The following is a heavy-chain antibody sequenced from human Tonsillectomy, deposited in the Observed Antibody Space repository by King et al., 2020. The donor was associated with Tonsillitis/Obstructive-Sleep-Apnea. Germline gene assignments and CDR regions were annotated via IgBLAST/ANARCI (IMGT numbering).Heavy chain of an antibody. Sequence: VQLVESGGGVVQPGRSLRLSCAASGFTFSTYGMHWVRQAPGKGLEWVAVIWYDGSNKYYVDSVKGRFTISRDNSKNMVYLQMNSLRGEDTAVYYCVPCDLLTDNFHYWGQGSLVTVSS. V-gene: IGHV3-33*01. CDR1: GFTFSTYG. CDR2: IWYDGSNK. D-gene: IGHD2-21*01. CDR3: VPCDLLTDNFHY. J-gene: IGHJ4*02.